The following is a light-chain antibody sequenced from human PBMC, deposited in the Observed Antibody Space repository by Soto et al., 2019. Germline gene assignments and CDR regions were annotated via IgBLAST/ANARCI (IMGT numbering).Light chain of an antibody. J-gene: IGLJ2*01. CDR2: DVS. V-gene: IGLV2-14*01. CDR3: RSYSNIPTHVV. Sequence: QSALTQPASVSGSPGQSITISCTGTSSDVGGYNYVSWYQQYPGKAPQLMIYDVSNRPSGVSNRFSGSKSGNTASLTLSGLQAWEGADYYCRSYSNIPTHVVFGRGTKLTVL. CDR1: SSDVGGYNY.